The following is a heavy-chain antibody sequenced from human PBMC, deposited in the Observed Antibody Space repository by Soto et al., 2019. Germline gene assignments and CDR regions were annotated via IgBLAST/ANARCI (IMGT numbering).Heavy chain of an antibody. CDR3: AKDANYSSSWYSWGYYYYGMDV. D-gene: IGHD6-13*01. V-gene: IGHV3-30*18. CDR1: GFTFSSYG. Sequence: GGSLRLSCAASGFTFSSYGMHWVRQAPGKGLEWVAVISYDGSNKYYADSVKGRFTISRDNSKNTLYLQMNSLRAEDTAVYYCAKDANYSSSWYSWGYYYYGMDVWGQGTTVTVSS. J-gene: IGHJ6*02. CDR2: ISYDGSNK.